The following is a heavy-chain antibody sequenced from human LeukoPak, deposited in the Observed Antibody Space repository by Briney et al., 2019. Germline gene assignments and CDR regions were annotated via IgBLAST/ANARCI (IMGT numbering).Heavy chain of an antibody. Sequence: SETLSLTCTVSGGSISSGTYYWGWIRQPPGKGLEWIGSLYYSGGTHYNPSLKSRVTISVATSKNEFSLKLSSVTAAHTAVYYCARQGSGFYYFDYWGQGTLVTVSS. V-gene: IGHV4-39*01. CDR2: LYYSGGT. D-gene: IGHD6-19*01. CDR3: ARQGSGFYYFDY. CDR1: GGSISSGTYY. J-gene: IGHJ4*02.